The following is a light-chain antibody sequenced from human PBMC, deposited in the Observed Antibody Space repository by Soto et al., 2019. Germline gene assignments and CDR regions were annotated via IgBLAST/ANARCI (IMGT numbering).Light chain of an antibody. CDR1: QSLDIY. J-gene: IGKJ4*01. CDR2: DAS. CDR3: QQRTDFA. V-gene: IGKV3-11*01. Sequence: ERVLTQSPDTLSLSPGETATLSCRASQSLDIYLAWYQQKPGLAPRLLVYDASNRGIGIPPRFSGSGSGTDFTLTISGLEPEDFAVYYCQQRTDFAFGGGTKVELK.